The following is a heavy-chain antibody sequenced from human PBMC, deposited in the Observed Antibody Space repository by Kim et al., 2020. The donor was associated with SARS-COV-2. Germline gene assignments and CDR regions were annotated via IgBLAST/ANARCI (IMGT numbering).Heavy chain of an antibody. J-gene: IGHJ4*02. CDR2: ITGSGTST. D-gene: IGHD3-22*01. V-gene: IGHV3-23*01. CDR1: GFTFSAYA. Sequence: GESLRLSCAASGFTFSAYAMSWVRQAPGKGLEWVSAITGSGTSTYFADSVKGRFTISRDNSKNILFLQMSRLRGEDTAVYYCAKGSNGGAYYYDSSGYYVDYWGQGTLVTVSS. CDR3: AKGSNGGAYYYDSSGYYVDY.